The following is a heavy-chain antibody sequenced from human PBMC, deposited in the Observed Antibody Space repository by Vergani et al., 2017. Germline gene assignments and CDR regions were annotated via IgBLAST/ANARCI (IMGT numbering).Heavy chain of an antibody. Sequence: VQLVESGGGVVQPGRSLRLSCAASGFTFSDHYMDWVRQAPGKGLEWVGRTRNKANSYTTEYAASVKGRFTISRDDSKNSLYLQMNSLKTEDTAVYYCARGGQWAGTYFLFDYWGQGTLVTVSS. V-gene: IGHV3-72*01. CDR3: ARGGQWAGTYFLFDY. CDR1: GFTFSDHY. J-gene: IGHJ4*02. CDR2: TRNKANSYTT. D-gene: IGHD6-19*01.